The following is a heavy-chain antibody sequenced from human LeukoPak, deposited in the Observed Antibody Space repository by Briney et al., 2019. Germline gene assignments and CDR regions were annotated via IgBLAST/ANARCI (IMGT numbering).Heavy chain of an antibody. CDR3: ARDLPGGDRYFQH. Sequence: GGSLRLSCAASGFTFSSYWMTWVRQAPGKGLEWVANIKRDGSEKHYVDSVKGRFTISRDNAKNSLYLQMNSLRAEDTAVYFCARDLPGGDRYFQHWGQGTLVTVSS. CDR2: IKRDGSEK. J-gene: IGHJ1*01. V-gene: IGHV3-7*01. D-gene: IGHD1-14*01. CDR1: GFTFSSYW.